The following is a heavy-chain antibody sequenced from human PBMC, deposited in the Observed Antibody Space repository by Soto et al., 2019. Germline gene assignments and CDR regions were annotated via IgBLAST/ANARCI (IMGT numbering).Heavy chain of an antibody. V-gene: IGHV3-23*01. CDR1: GFTFSSYA. D-gene: IGHD1-26*01. CDR3: EKAQVVGATTPFDY. J-gene: IGHJ4*02. CDR2: ISGSGGST. Sequence: EVQLLESGGGLVQPGGSLRLSCAASGFTFSSYAMSWVRKAPGKGLEWVSAISGSGGSTYYADSVKGRFTISRDNSKNTLYLQLNSLRAEDTAVYYCEKAQVVGATTPFDYWGQGTLVTVSS.